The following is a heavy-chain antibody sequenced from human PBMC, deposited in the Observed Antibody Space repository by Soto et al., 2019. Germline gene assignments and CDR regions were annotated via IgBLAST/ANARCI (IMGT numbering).Heavy chain of an antibody. J-gene: IGHJ4*02. D-gene: IGHD4-17*01. V-gene: IGHV4-30-2*01. CDR1: GDSMTSGDYS. CDR3: ARGDYRYSIDY. CDR2: IYRTGNT. Sequence: PSETLSLTCTVSGDSMTSGDYSWSWIRQPPGKGLEWLGYIYRTGNTHYSPSLKSRVSISQDRSKNQFSLELTSVTAADTAVYYCARGDYRYSIDYWGQGTLVTVSS.